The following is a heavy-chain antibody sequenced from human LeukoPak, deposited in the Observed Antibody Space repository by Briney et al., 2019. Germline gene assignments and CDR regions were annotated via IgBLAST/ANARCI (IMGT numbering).Heavy chain of an antibody. Sequence: GGSLRLSCAASGFTFSSYAMSWVRQAPGKGLEWVSAISGSGGSTYYADSVKGRFTISRDNAKNSLYLQMNSLRAEDTAVYYCARDTGSYTAAGYFDYWGQGTLVTVSS. V-gene: IGHV3-23*01. J-gene: IGHJ4*02. D-gene: IGHD1-26*01. CDR2: ISGSGGST. CDR1: GFTFSSYA. CDR3: ARDTGSYTAAGYFDY.